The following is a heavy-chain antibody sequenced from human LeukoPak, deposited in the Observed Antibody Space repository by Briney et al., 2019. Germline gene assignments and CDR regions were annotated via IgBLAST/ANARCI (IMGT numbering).Heavy chain of an antibody. CDR2: ISFDGRNM. D-gene: IGHD3-22*01. CDR1: GFIFNICA. V-gene: IGHV3-30*04. J-gene: IGHJ4*02. Sequence: GGSLRLSCAASGFIFNICAMHWVRQAPGKGLEWVATISFDGRNMFYADSVKGRFTISRDNSKDTLYLQMNSLRDEDTAVYYCVRGVVLYDSIGYFDYWGQGTLVTVSS. CDR3: VRGVVLYDSIGYFDY.